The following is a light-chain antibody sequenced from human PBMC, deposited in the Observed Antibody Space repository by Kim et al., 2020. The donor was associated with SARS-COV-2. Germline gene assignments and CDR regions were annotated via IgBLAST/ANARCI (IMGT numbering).Light chain of an antibody. CDR2: GAS. CDR1: RSLDSSD. J-gene: IGKJ4*01. CDR3: QQFGAT. V-gene: IGKV3-20*01. Sequence: VLTQSPGTLSLSPGERATLSCRASRSLDSSDLSWYQQKPGQAPRLLIHGASSRATGIPDRFSGRGSGTDFTLTISRLEPEDFAIYYCQQFGATFGGGTKVEIK.